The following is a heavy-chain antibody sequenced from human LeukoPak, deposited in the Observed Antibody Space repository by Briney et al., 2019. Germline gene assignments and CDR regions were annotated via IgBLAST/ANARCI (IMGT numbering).Heavy chain of an antibody. CDR1: GFTVSSNY. D-gene: IGHD6-13*01. J-gene: IGHJ6*03. CDR3: ARDSKAAGLYYYYYYMDV. V-gene: IGHV3-66*02. CDR2: IYSGGST. Sequence: GGSLRLSCAASGFTVSSNYMSWVRQAPGKGLEWVSVIYSGGSTYCADSVKGRFTISRDNSKNTLYLQMNSLRAEDTAVYYCARDSKAAGLYYYYYYMDVWGKGTTVTVS.